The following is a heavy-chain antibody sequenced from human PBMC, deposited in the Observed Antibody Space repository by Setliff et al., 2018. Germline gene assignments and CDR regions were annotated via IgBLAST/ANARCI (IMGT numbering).Heavy chain of an antibody. V-gene: IGHV4-34*01. D-gene: IGHD4-4*01. CDR1: GGSLNNYQ. J-gene: IGHJ4*02. CDR2: INHRGST. Sequence: PSETLSLTCAVYGGSLNNYQWTWIRQPPGKGLEWIGEINHRGSTNYNPSLKSRLTISVDTSKNQFSLKLASVTAADTAVYFCARARARGQIHSQMYLDFWGQGNLVTVSS. CDR3: ARARARGQIHSQMYLDF.